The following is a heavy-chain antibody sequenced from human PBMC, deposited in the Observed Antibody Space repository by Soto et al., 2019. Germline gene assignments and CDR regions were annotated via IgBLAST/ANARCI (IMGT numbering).Heavy chain of an antibody. Sequence: AXVKVSCKASGYTFTSYDINWVRQATGQGLEWMGWMNPNSGNTGYAQKFQGRVTMTRNTSISTAYMELSSLRSEDTAVYYCARLPGAHPLGYYYMDVWGKGTTVTVSS. CDR1: GYTFTSYD. J-gene: IGHJ6*03. D-gene: IGHD3-10*01. V-gene: IGHV1-8*01. CDR2: MNPNSGNT. CDR3: ARLPGAHPLGYYYMDV.